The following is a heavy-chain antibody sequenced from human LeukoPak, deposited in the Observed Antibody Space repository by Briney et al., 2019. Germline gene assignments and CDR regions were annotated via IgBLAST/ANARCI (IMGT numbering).Heavy chain of an antibody. Sequence: SETLSLTCTDSGGSISSSSYYWGWIRQPPGKGLEWIGSIYYSGSTYYNPSLKSRVTMSVDTSKNQFSLKLSSVTAADTAVYYCARDKILVRYYDSSGYHYFDYWGQGTLVTVSS. D-gene: IGHD3-22*01. CDR1: GGSISSSSYY. J-gene: IGHJ4*02. V-gene: IGHV4-39*07. CDR2: IYYSGST. CDR3: ARDKILVRYYDSSGYHYFDY.